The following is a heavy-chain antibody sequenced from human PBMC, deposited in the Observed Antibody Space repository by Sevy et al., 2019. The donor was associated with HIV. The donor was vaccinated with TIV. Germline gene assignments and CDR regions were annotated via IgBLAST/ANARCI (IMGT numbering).Heavy chain of an antibody. J-gene: IGHJ3*02. V-gene: IGHV1-2*06. CDR1: GYTFTGYY. CDR3: ASCVEHQLVFGEDAFDI. D-gene: IGHD6-13*01. CDR2: INPNSGGT. Sequence: ASVKVSCKASGYTFTGYYMHWVRQAPGQGLEWMGRINPNSGGTNYAQKFQGRVTMTRDTSISTAYMELSRPRSDDTAVYYCASCVEHQLVFGEDAFDIWGEGTIVTVSS.